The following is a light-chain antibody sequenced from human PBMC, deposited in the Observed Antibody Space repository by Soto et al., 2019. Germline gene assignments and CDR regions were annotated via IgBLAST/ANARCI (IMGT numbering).Light chain of an antibody. CDR2: EAS. Sequence: ELVFTHPPGTLSLSPGERATLSCRASQSTDTNSFAWYQQKPGQAPRLLIYEASNRATGIPDRFSGSGSGTDFTLTISSLQPDDFATYYCQHYNSYSEAFGQGTKVAIK. CDR1: QSTDTNS. J-gene: IGKJ1*01. V-gene: IGKV3-20*01. CDR3: QHYNSYSEA.